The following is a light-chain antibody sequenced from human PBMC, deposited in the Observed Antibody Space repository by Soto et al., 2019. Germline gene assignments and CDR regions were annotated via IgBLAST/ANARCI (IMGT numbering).Light chain of an antibody. CDR2: NDD. Sequence: QSVLTQPPSASGTPGQRVTISCSGCSSNTGTNTVNWYQQLPGTAPKLLMFNDDKRPSGVPDRFSGSRSGTSASLAISGLQSDDEAVYFCSTWDDSLNGWVFGGGTKVTVL. CDR3: STWDDSLNGWV. J-gene: IGLJ3*02. CDR1: SSNTGTNT. V-gene: IGLV1-44*01.